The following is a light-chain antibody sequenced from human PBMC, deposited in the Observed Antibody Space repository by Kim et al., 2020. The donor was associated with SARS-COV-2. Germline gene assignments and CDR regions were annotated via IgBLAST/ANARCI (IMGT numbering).Light chain of an antibody. CDR3: CSYAGSYTYV. J-gene: IGLJ1*01. V-gene: IGLV2-11*01. CDR2: DVS. Sequence: QSALTQPRSVSRSPGQSVTISCTGTSSDVGGYSYVSWYQQHPGKAPKLMIYDVSKRPSGVPDHFSGSKSGNTASLTISGLQAEDEADYYCCSYAGSYTYVFGTGTKVTV. CDR1: SSDVGGYSY.